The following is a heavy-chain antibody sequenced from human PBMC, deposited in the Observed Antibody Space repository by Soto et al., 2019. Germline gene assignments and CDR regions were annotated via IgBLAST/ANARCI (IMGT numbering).Heavy chain of an antibody. CDR1: GFTFSSYG. Sequence: LRLSCAASGFTFSSYGMHWVRQPPGKGLEWVAVIEYDGSEKKYVDSVEGRFFISRDNSKNTMYLQMNSLRAEDTAVYFCAREVSDPVRLDYWGQGTLVTVSS. J-gene: IGHJ4*02. V-gene: IGHV3-33*01. CDR2: IEYDGSEK. CDR3: AREVSDPVRLDY.